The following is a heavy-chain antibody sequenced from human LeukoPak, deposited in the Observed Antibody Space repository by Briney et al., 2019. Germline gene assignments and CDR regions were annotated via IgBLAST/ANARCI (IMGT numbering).Heavy chain of an antibody. J-gene: IGHJ4*02. CDR3: AKDKDSTSSNGFNH. CDR2: VSSSGGIP. V-gene: IGHV3-23*01. D-gene: IGHD2-8*01. Sequence: GGSLRLSCEASGFRFSSFAMSWVRQTPGKGLEWVSSVSSSGGIPHYADAVKGRFTISRDNPQNTLYLHMNSLRGEDTAVYYCAKDKDSTSSNGFNHWGQGTLVTVSS. CDR1: GFRFSSFA.